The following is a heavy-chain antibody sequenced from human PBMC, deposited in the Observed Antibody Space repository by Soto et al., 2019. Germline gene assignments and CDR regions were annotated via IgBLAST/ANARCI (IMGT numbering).Heavy chain of an antibody. CDR1: GFTVSSNY. V-gene: IGHV3-53*01. Sequence: GGSLKLSCAASGFTVSSNYMSWVRQAPGKGLEWVSVIYSGGSTYYADSVKGRFTISRDNSKNTLYLQMNSLRAEDTAVYYCARSGPYPHYYYGMDVWGQGTTVTVSS. CDR2: IYSGGST. CDR3: ARSGPYPHYYYGMDV. J-gene: IGHJ6*02.